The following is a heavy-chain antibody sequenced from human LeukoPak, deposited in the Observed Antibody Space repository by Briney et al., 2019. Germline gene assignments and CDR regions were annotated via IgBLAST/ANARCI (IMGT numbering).Heavy chain of an antibody. J-gene: IGHJ4*02. V-gene: IGHV4-39*01. D-gene: IGHD6-13*01. CDR3: ARSEIAAAGHDY. Sequence: KTSETLSLTCTVSGGSISSSSYYWGWIRQPPGKGLEWIGSIYYSGSTYYNPSLKSRVTISVDTSKNQFSLKLSSVTAADTAVYYCARSEIAAAGHDYWGQGTLVTVSS. CDR2: IYYSGST. CDR1: GGSISSSSYY.